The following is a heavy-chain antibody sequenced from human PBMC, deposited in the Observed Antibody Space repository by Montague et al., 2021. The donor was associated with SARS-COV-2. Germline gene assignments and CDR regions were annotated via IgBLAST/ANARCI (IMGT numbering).Heavy chain of an antibody. CDR3: ARVGRQQLVRLSGMDV. Sequence: SETLSLTCTVSGGSISSSGYYWGWIRQPPGKGLEWIGSIYYSGSTYYXPSLKSRVTISVDTSKNQFSLKLSSVTAADTAVYYCARVGRQQLVRLSGMDVWGQGTTVTVSS. CDR2: IYYSGST. D-gene: IGHD6-13*01. V-gene: IGHV4-39*07. CDR1: GGSISSSGYY. J-gene: IGHJ6*02.